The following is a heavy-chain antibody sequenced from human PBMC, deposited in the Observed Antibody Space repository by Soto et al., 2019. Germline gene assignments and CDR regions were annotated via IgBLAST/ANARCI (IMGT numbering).Heavy chain of an antibody. CDR2: IKQDGSEK. CDR1: GITFSNYW. V-gene: IGHV3-7*01. Sequence: EVHLVESGGGLVQPGGSLRLSCAASGITFSNYWMTWVRQAPGKGLEWVANIKQDGSEKYYVDSVKGRFTISRDNAKNSLSLQMNSLRAEDTAVYYCARDQDDSSDAFDIWGQGTMVTVSS. J-gene: IGHJ3*02. D-gene: IGHD3-3*01. CDR3: ARDQDDSSDAFDI.